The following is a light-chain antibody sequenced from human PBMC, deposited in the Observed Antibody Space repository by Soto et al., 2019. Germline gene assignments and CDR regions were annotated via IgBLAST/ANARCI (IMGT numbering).Light chain of an antibody. CDR1: QSISTE. Sequence: EIVMTQSPATLSVSPGERATLSCRASQSISTELAWYQQKPGQPPRLLIYSAYTRSTGVPARFTGSGSGSEFTLTISGLQSEDFAVYYCQQGHNWPLTFGQGTRLEI. V-gene: IGKV3-15*01. J-gene: IGKJ2*01. CDR2: SAY. CDR3: QQGHNWPLT.